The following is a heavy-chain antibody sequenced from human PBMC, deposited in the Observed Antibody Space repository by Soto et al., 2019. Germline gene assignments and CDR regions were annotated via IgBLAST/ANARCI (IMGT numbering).Heavy chain of an antibody. CDR1: GGSISSGGYY. Sequence: SETLSLTCTVSGGSISSGGYYWSWIRQQPGKGLEWIGYIYYSGSTYYNPSLKSRVTISVDTSKNQFSLKLSSVTAADTAVYYCARGVTIFRVVTKFDYWGEGTLVTISS. V-gene: IGHV4-31*03. CDR3: ARGVTIFRVVTKFDY. D-gene: IGHD3-3*01. CDR2: IYYSGST. J-gene: IGHJ4*02.